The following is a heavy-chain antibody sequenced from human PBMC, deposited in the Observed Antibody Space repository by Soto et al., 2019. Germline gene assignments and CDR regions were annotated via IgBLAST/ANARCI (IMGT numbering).Heavy chain of an antibody. J-gene: IGHJ6*02. CDR1: GGTFSSYA. V-gene: IGHV1-69*06. CDR2: IIPIFGTA. CDR3: ARDQGGRGYSYGYYYYGMDV. D-gene: IGHD5-18*01. Sequence: VASVKVSCKASGGTFSSYAISWVRQAPGQGLEWMGGIIPIFGTANYAQKFQGRVTITADKSTSTAYMELSSLRSEDTAVYYCARDQGGRGYSYGYYYYGMDVWGQGTTVTV.